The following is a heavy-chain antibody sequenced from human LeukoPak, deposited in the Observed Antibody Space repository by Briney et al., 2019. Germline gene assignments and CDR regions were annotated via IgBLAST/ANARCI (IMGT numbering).Heavy chain of an antibody. CDR2: IKSDGTEE. Sequence: GGCLRLSCTASGFTFSSYWMNWVRQVPGKELEWVAIIKSDGTEEHYLDSVKGRFTISRDNANNLLFLQMNNLRAEDTAVYYCAGGGGYLIDYWGQGTLVTVSS. J-gene: IGHJ4*02. V-gene: IGHV3-7*01. D-gene: IGHD3-22*01. CDR1: GFTFSSYW. CDR3: AGGGGYLIDY.